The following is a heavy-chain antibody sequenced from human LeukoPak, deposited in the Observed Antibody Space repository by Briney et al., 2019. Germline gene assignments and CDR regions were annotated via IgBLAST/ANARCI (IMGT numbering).Heavy chain of an antibody. V-gene: IGHV3-7*01. D-gene: IGHD3-10*01. CDR2: IKQDGSEK. CDR1: GFTFSSYW. Sequence: GGSLRLSCAASGFTFSSYWMSWVRQAPGKGLEWVANIKQDGSEKYYVDSVKGRFTISRDNAKNSLYLQMNSLRAEDTAVYYCARGFPYRTMVRGVYDDYWGQGTLVTVSS. J-gene: IGHJ4*02. CDR3: ARGFPYRTMVRGVYDDY.